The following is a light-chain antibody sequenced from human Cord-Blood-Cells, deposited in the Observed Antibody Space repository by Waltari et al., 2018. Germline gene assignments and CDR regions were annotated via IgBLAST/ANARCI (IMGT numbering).Light chain of an antibody. CDR2: DVS. V-gene: IGLV2-11*01. J-gene: IGLJ2*01. Sequence: QSALTQPRSVSGSPGQSVTISCTGTSSDVGGDNYVAWYQQHPGKAPKLIIYDVSKRPSGVPDRFSGSKSGNTDSLTISGLQAEDEADYYCCSYAGSYTFVVFGGGTKLTVL. CDR3: CSYAGSYTFVV. CDR1: SSDVGGDNY.